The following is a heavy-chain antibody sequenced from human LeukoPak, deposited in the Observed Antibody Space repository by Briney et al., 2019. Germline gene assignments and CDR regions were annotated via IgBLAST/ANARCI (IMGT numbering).Heavy chain of an antibody. J-gene: IGHJ4*02. CDR2: IYTSGST. Sequence: SETLSLTCTVSGGSISSYYWSWIRQPAGKGLEWIGRIYTSGSTDYNPSLKSRVTMSVDTSKNQFSLKLSSVTAADTAVYYCARDRGSLGDPDYDYWGQGTLVTVSS. CDR1: GGSISSYY. V-gene: IGHV4-4*07. D-gene: IGHD2-21*02. CDR3: ARDRGSLGDPDYDY.